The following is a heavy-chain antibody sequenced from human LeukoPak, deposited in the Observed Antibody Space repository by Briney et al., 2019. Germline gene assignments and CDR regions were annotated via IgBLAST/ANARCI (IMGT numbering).Heavy chain of an antibody. D-gene: IGHD3-10*01. V-gene: IGHV3-30*02. CDR1: GFTFSSYG. CDR3: PTDDSLLWFGELLHYYSYGMHV. Sequence: GGSLRLSCAASGFTFSSYGMHWVRQAPGKGLEWVAFIRYDGSNKYYADSVKGRFTISRDNAKNTLYLQMNSLRAEDTAVYYCPTDDSLLWFGELLHYYSYGMHVWGQGTTVTVSS. J-gene: IGHJ6*02. CDR2: IRYDGSNK.